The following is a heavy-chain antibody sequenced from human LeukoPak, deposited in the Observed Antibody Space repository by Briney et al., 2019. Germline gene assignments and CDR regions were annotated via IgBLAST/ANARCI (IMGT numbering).Heavy chain of an antibody. CDR1: GYSFTNYD. CDR2: MNPNSGIT. Sequence: GASVKVSCKASGYSFTNYDINWVRQATGQGLEWMGWMNPNSGITAYAQKFQGRVTITADESTSTAYMELSSLRSEDTAVYYCARVTSPGLYSGAFDIWGQGTMVTVSS. CDR3: ARVTSPGLYSGAFDI. J-gene: IGHJ3*02. V-gene: IGHV1-8*03. D-gene: IGHD4-11*01.